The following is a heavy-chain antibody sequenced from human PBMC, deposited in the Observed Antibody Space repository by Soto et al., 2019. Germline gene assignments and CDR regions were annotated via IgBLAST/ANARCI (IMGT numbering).Heavy chain of an antibody. J-gene: IGHJ6*03. CDR2: IYYSGST. D-gene: IGHD2-2*01. CDR1: GGSISSSSYY. Sequence: SETLSLTCTVSGGSISSSSYYWGWIRQPPGKGLEWIGSIYYSGSTYYNPSLKSRVTISVDTSKNQFSLKLSSVTAADTAVYYCARQDIVVVPAAMGGYDYYYYMDVWGKGTTVTVSS. V-gene: IGHV4-39*01. CDR3: ARQDIVVVPAAMGGYDYYYYMDV.